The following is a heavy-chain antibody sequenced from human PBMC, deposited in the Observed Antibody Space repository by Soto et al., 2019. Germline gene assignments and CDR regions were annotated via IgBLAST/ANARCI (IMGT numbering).Heavy chain of an antibody. D-gene: IGHD3-22*01. Sequence: SVKVSCKASVGTFNSYDINWVRQAPGQGREWMGGIIPIVETPKYAQKFQGRVTITADESTNTVYMEMSSLRSEETAMYYCARLSLPNCYDTSGFFKDNWFDPWGQGTLVTVSS. J-gene: IGHJ5*02. CDR2: IIPIVETP. CDR1: VGTFNSYD. V-gene: IGHV1-69*13. CDR3: ARLSLPNCYDTSGFFKDNWFDP.